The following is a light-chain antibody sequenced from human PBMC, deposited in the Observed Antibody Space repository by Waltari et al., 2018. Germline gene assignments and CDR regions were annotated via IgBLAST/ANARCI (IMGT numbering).Light chain of an antibody. Sequence: SSELSQDPAVSVALGQTVRTPCQGDSPRTYYASWSRQKPGQSPVLLIYGKNNRPSGIPDRFSASSSGNTASLTITGARAEDEADYYCNTRDMSGDVVFGGGTKLTVL. CDR2: GKN. CDR1: SPRTYY. J-gene: IGLJ2*01. CDR3: NTRDMSGDVV. V-gene: IGLV3-19*01.